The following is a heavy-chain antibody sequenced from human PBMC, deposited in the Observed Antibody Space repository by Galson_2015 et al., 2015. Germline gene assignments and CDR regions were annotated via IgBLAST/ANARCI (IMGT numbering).Heavy chain of an antibody. CDR3: ARGIGSSWQFYYMDV. D-gene: IGHD6-13*01. J-gene: IGHJ6*03. V-gene: IGHV4-59*01. CDR1: GGSITTYY. Sequence: SETLSLTCTVSGGSITTYYWSWIRQPPGKGLEWIAYIYYSGSTNYNPSLKSRVTISVDTSKNQFSLKLRSVTAADTAMYYCARGIGSSWQFYYMDVWGKGTSVTVSS. CDR2: IYYSGST.